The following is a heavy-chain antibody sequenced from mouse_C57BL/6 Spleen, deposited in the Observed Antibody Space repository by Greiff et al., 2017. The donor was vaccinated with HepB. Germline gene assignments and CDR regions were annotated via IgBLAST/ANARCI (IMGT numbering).Heavy chain of an antibody. Sequence: VQLKESGPELVKPGASVKISCKASGYSFTGYYMNWVKQSPEKSLEWIGEINPSTGGTTYNQKFKAKATLTVDKSSSTAYMQLKSLTSEDSAVYYCATVDYWGQGTSVTVSS. V-gene: IGHV1-42*01. CDR2: INPSTGGT. J-gene: IGHJ4*01. CDR3: ATVDY. CDR1: GYSFTGYY.